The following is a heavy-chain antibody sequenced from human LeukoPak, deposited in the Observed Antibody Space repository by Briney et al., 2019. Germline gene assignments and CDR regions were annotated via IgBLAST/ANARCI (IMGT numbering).Heavy chain of an antibody. CDR3: AKDFGRNLGGPGY. D-gene: IGHD1-14*01. J-gene: IGHJ4*02. CDR2: IKSKTDGGTT. V-gene: IGHV3-15*01. CDR1: GFTFSNAW. Sequence: PGGSLRLSCAASGFTFSNAWMSWVRQAPGKGLEWVGRIKSKTDGGTTDYAAPVKGRFTISRDDSKNTLYLQMNSLRGEDTAVYYCAKDFGRNLGGPGYWGRGTLVIVSS.